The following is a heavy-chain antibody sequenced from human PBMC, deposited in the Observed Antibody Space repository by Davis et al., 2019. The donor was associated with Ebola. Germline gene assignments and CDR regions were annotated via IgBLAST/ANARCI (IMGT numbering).Heavy chain of an antibody. CDR1: FFNFSNYA. Sequence: GESLKISCAASFFNFSNYAMSWVRQAPGKGLEWVSGIIGDGTHKYYADSVRGRFTISRDNSKNTLYLQMNNLRAEDTAVYYCARDPYSNYEGSYGMDVWGQGTTVTVSS. CDR2: IIGDGTHK. CDR3: ARDPYSNYEGSYGMDV. D-gene: IGHD4-11*01. J-gene: IGHJ6*02. V-gene: IGHV3-23*01.